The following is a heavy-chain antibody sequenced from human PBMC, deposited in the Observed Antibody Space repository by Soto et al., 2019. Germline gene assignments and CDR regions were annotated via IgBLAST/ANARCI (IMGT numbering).Heavy chain of an antibody. CDR3: ARGLYYFGSGRYFDY. J-gene: IGHJ4*02. V-gene: IGHV4-34*01. CDR1: GGSFSGYY. CDR2: INHSGST. Sequence: QVQLQQWGAGLLKPSETLSLTCAVYGGSFSGYYWSWIRQPPGTGLEWIGEINHSGSTNYNPSLKSRVTISVDTSKNQFSLTLSSVTAADTAVYYCARGLYYFGSGRYFDYWGQGTLVTVSS. D-gene: IGHD3-10*01.